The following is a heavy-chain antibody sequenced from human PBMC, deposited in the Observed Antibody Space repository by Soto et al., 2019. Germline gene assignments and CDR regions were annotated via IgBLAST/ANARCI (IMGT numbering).Heavy chain of an antibody. Sequence: GGSLRLSCAASGFSFTRHAMSWVRQAPGRGLEWVSAINGEGSSTWYADSVKGRFTISRDNSKNTLYLQMNSLRADDTAFYYCAKGSASSRPYYFDSWGQGTLVTV. V-gene: IGHV3-23*01. J-gene: IGHJ4*02. CDR1: GFSFTRHA. CDR3: AKGSASSRPYYFDS. D-gene: IGHD6-6*01. CDR2: INGEGSST.